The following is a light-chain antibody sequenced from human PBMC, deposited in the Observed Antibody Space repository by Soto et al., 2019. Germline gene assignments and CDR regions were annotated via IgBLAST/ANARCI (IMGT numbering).Light chain of an antibody. J-gene: IGKJ2*01. V-gene: IGKV1-17*01. CDR3: LQHNTYPYT. Sequence: DIQMTQSPSSLSASVGDRVTITCRASQGIRSDLGWFQQKPGKAPKRLIYTASSLQSGVPSRFSGSGSGTEFSLTISSLQHEDFATYYCLQHNTYPYTFGQGTKLEIK. CDR2: TAS. CDR1: QGIRSD.